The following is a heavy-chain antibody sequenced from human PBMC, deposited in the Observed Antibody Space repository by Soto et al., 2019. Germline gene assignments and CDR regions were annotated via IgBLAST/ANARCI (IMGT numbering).Heavy chain of an antibody. Sequence: GAAVKFSCKGSGYTFGRDGMHWVRQAPGQGLEWLAWINAINGDTKYSQRFQGRLTVSRDTSANTAYLQLSSLRFEDTAVYYCAGRGGYFFPFDGWGQGTLVTVSS. CDR3: AGRGGYFFPFDG. D-gene: IGHD2-21*01. V-gene: IGHV1-3*01. J-gene: IGHJ4*02. CDR1: GYTFGRDG. CDR2: INAINGDT.